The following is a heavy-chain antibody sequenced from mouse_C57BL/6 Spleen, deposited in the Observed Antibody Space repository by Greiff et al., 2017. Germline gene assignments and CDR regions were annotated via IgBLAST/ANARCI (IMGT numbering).Heavy chain of an antibody. J-gene: IGHJ4*01. CDR2: LWRGGST. CDR3: ASPDGYYGDYAMDY. V-gene: IGHV2-5*01. Sequence: VQLQQSGPGLVQPSQSLSITCTVSGFSLTSYGVHWVRQSPGKGLEWLGVLWRGGSTDYNAAFMSRLSITKDNSKSQVFFKMNSLQADDTAIYYCASPDGYYGDYAMDYWGQGTSVTVSS. CDR1: GFSLTSYG. D-gene: IGHD2-3*01.